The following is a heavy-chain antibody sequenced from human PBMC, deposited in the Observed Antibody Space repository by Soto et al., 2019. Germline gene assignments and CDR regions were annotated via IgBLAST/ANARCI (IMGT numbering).Heavy chain of an antibody. V-gene: IGHV3-7*03. D-gene: IGHD3-16*01. CDR3: ARDWVVDSTHYYGMDV. CDR1: GFTFSSYW. CDR2: IKQDGSEK. J-gene: IGHJ6*02. Sequence: HPGGSLRLSCAASGFTFSSYWMSWVRQAPGKGLEWVANIKQDGSEKYYVDSVKGRFTISRDNAKNSLYLQMNSLRAEDTAVYYCARDWVVDSTHYYGMDVWGQGTTVTVSS.